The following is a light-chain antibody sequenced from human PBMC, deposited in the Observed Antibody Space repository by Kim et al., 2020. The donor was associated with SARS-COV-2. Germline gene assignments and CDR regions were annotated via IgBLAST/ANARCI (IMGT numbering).Light chain of an antibody. CDR2: EDS. J-gene: IGLJ3*02. V-gene: IGLV3-10*01. CDR1: ALPKKY. CDR3: YSTDSSGDHGV. Sequence: SYELTQPPSVSVSPGQTARITCSGDALPKKYAYWYQQKSGLAPVLVIYEDSKRPSGIPDRFSGSGSGTMATLTISGAQVEDEADYYCYSTDSSGDHGVFGGGTKLTVL.